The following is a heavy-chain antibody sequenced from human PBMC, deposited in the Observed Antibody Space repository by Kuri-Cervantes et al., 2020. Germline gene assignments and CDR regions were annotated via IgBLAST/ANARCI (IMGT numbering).Heavy chain of an antibody. CDR1: GGSFSGCY. Sequence: SETLSLTCAVYGGSFSGCYWSWIRQPPGKGLEWIGEINHSGSTNYNPSLKSRVTMSVDTSKDQFSLKLSSVTAADTAVYYCARDSSPWYYGSGSLNWFDPWGQGTLVTVSS. V-gene: IGHV4-34*01. D-gene: IGHD3-10*01. CDR3: ARDSSPWYYGSGSLNWFDP. J-gene: IGHJ5*02. CDR2: INHSGST.